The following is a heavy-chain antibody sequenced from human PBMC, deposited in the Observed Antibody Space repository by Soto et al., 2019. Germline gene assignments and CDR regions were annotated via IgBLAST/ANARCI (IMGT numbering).Heavy chain of an antibody. CDR2: IRTNENT. D-gene: IGHD4-17*01. V-gene: IGHV3-64*01. CDR3: ARGDDYVPFDY. Sequence: EVQLVESGGGLVQPGGSLRLSCAASGFIFSAYPMHWVRQAPGKGLEYVSAIRTNENTYYANSVKGRFTISRDNSKNTPYLQMGSLRAEDMAIYYCARGDDYVPFDYWGQGTVVTVSS. J-gene: IGHJ4*02. CDR1: GFIFSAYP.